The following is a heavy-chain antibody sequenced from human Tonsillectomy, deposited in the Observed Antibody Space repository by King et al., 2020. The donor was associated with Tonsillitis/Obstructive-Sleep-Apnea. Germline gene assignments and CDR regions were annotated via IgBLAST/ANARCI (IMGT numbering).Heavy chain of an antibody. J-gene: IGHJ4*02. Sequence: EVQLVESGGGLVKPGGSLRLSCAASGFTFSSYSMNWVRQAPGKGLEWVSSISSSSSYIYYADSVKGRFTISRDNAKNSLYLQMNSLRAEDTAVYYCAREGGQQLPLDYWGQGTLVTVSS. D-gene: IGHD6-13*01. CDR1: GFTFSSYS. V-gene: IGHV3-21*01. CDR3: AREGGQQLPLDY. CDR2: ISSSSSYI.